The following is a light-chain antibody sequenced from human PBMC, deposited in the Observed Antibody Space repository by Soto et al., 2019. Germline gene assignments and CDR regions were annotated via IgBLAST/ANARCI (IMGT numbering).Light chain of an antibody. CDR2: EGN. CDR3: CSYAGFSTVV. V-gene: IGLV2-23*03. Sequence: QSVLTQPASVPGSPGQSITISCTGTSRDIGGYNLVSWYQQHPGRAPKVMMYEGNKRPSRVSNRFSASKSGNTASLTISGLQAEDEADYYCCSYAGFSTVVFGSGTKVTVL. J-gene: IGLJ1*01. CDR1: SRDIGGYNL.